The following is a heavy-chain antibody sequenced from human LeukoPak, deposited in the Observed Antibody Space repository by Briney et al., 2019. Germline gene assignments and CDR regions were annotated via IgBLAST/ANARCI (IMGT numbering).Heavy chain of an antibody. D-gene: IGHD6-6*01. CDR2: ISSSSSYI. CDR1: GFTFSSYS. J-gene: IGHJ4*02. Sequence: GSLRLSCAASGFTFSSYSMNWVRQAPGKGLEWVSSISSSSSYIYYADSVKGRFTISGDNAKNSLYLQMNSLRAEDTAVYYCARDSSIAVFDYWGQGTLVTVSA. V-gene: IGHV3-21*01. CDR3: ARDSSIAVFDY.